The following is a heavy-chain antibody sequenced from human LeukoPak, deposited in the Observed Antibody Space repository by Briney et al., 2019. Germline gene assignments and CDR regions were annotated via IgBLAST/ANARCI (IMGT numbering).Heavy chain of an antibody. V-gene: IGHV4-59*01. CDR2: FYYSGST. CDR3: ARGPYRRNQKYYYCYMDV. CDR1: GGSISSYY. D-gene: IGHD1-26*01. Sequence: SETLSLTCTVSGGSISSYYWSWIRQPPGKGLEWIGYFYYSGSTNYNPSLKSRVTISVDTSKNQFSLKLSSVTAADTAVYYCARGPYRRNQKYYYCYMDVWGKGTTVTVSS. J-gene: IGHJ6*03.